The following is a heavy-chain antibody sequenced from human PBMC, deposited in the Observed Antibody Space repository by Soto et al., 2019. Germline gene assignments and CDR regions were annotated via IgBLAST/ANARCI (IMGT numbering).Heavy chain of an antibody. V-gene: IGHV4-59*01. CDR3: ARAWGRVFDY. CDR1: GGCISSYY. D-gene: IGHD3-16*01. J-gene: IGHJ4*02. Sequence: QVQLQESGPGLVRPSETLSLTWTVSGGCISSYYWSWIRQPPGKGLEWIGYIYYSGSTNYNPSLKSRVTISVDTSKNQFSLKLSSVTAADTAVYYCARAWGRVFDYWGQGTLVTVSS. CDR2: IYYSGST.